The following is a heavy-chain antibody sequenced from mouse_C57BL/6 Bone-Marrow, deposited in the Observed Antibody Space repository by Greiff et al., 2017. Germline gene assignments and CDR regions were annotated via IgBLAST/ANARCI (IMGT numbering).Heavy chain of an antibody. V-gene: IGHV5-17*01. CDR1: GFTFSDYG. CDR3: ARHDYDFPAWFAY. CDR2: ICSGSSTI. Sequence: EVQGVESGGGLVKPGGSLKLSCAASGFTFSDYGMHWVRQAPEKGLEWVAYICSGSSTIYYADTVKGRFTISRDNAKNTLFRQMTSLRSEDTAMYYCARHDYDFPAWFAYWGQGTLVTVSA. D-gene: IGHD2-4*01. J-gene: IGHJ3*01.